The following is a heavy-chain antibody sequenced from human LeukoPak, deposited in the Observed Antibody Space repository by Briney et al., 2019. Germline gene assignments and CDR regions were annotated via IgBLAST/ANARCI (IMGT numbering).Heavy chain of an antibody. CDR2: INANSGIT. CDR1: GFAFSFYA. Sequence: GGSLRLSCAASGFAFSFYAMSWLRQPPGKGLEWVSTINANSGITSYAASVRGRFTISRDNSKNTLYLQVNTLRADDTATYYCAKPISGGLAVTADWFHPWGQGTLVVVSS. J-gene: IGHJ5*01. V-gene: IGHV3-23*01. CDR3: AKPISGGLAVTADWFHP. D-gene: IGHD6-19*01.